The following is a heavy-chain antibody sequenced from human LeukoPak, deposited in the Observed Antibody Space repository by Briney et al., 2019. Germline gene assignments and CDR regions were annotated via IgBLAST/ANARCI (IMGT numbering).Heavy chain of an antibody. CDR3: AKSTEYNWDDGSGREFDY. Sequence: PGGSLRLSCAASGFTFSRYGMHWVRQAPGKGLEWVAVIWYDGSNKYYADSVKGRFTISRDNSKNTLYLQMNSLRAEDTAVYYCAKSTEYNWDDGSGREFDYWGQGTLVTVSS. D-gene: IGHD1-1*01. CDR2: IWYDGSNK. V-gene: IGHV3-33*06. CDR1: GFTFSRYG. J-gene: IGHJ4*02.